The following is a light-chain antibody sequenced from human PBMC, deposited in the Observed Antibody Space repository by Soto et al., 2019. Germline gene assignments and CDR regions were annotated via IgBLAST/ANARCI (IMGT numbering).Light chain of an antibody. CDR1: QSVSTYY. J-gene: IGKJ4*01. CDR3: QQFSSYPLT. Sequence: ESVLTQAPGTLSLSPGERATLSCRSSQSVSTYYLAWYQQKPGQAPRLLIYGTVTRATGIPDRFSGGGSGTDFTLTISRLEPEDFAVYYCQQFSSYPLTFAGGTKV. V-gene: IGKV3-20*01. CDR2: GTV.